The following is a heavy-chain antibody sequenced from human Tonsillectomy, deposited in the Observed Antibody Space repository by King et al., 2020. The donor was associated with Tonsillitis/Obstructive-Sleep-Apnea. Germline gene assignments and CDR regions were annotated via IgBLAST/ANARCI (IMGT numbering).Heavy chain of an antibody. J-gene: IGHJ4*02. CDR3: ARAPYSSSGFPGY. D-gene: IGHD6-13*01. CDR2: IYHSWST. CDR1: GGSLSSSNW. Sequence: VQLQESGPGLVKPSGTLSLTCAVSGGSLSSSNWWSWVRQPPGKGLEGIGEIYHSWSTNYNPSLKSRGTISVEKSKNQVSLKLSSVTAADTAVYYCARAPYSSSGFPGYWGQGTLVTVSS. V-gene: IGHV4-4*02.